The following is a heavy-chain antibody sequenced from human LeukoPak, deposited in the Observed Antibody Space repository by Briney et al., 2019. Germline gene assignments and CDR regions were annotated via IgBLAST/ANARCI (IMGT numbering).Heavy chain of an antibody. V-gene: IGHV4-59*07. CDR2: IYYSGST. J-gene: IGHJ6*02. CDR3: ARGLVDTDIHYYYGMDV. D-gene: IGHD5-18*01. Sequence: SHTLSLTCPVSGGSIGSYYWSWIRQPPGKGLEWLGYIYYSGSTNYNPSLKSRVTISVDTSKNQFSLKLSSVTAADTAVYYCARGLVDTDIHYYYGMDVWGQGTTVTVSS. CDR1: GGSIGSYY.